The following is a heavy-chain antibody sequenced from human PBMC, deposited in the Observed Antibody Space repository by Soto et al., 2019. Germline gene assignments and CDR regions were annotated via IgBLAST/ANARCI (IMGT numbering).Heavy chain of an antibody. Sequence: GSLRLSCAASGFTFSSYGMHWVRQAPGKGLEWVAVISSDGSDYYYADSVKGRFTLSRDNSENTLYLQMNSLRIEATAVYYCVSRVPHGTYGAPYFQHWGQGTLVTVSS. CDR2: ISSDGSDY. J-gene: IGHJ1*01. CDR3: VSRVPHGTYGAPYFQH. V-gene: IGHV3-30*03. D-gene: IGHD1-26*01. CDR1: GFTFSSYG.